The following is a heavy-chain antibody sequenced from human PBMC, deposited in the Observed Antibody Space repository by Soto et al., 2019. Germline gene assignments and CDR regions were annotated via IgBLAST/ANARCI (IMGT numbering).Heavy chain of an antibody. V-gene: IGHV3-23*01. CDR3: ARRGRTLPHYSYYMDV. J-gene: IGHJ6*03. CDR1: GFTFSNYV. CDR2: ISNSGSNR. Sequence: EVQLLEYGGGLVQPGGSLRLSCVASGFTFSNYVMSWVRQAPGKGLEWVSSISNSGSNRYYAESVKGRVTISRDNSNNTLYLQMNSLRAEDTALYYCARRGRTLPHYSYYMDVWGKGTTVTVSS.